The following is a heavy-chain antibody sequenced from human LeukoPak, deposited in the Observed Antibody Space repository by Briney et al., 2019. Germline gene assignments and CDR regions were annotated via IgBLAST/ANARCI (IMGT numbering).Heavy chain of an antibody. D-gene: IGHD3-10*01. CDR3: ARHWRGVIRRDSNWFDP. Sequence: SETLSLTCTVSGYSISSGYYWGWIRQPPGKGLEWIGEINHSGSTNYNPSLKSRVTISVDTSKNQFSLKLSSVTAADTAVYYCARHWRGVIRRDSNWFDPWGQGTLVTVSS. CDR1: GYSISSGYY. J-gene: IGHJ5*02. V-gene: IGHV4-38-2*02. CDR2: INHSGST.